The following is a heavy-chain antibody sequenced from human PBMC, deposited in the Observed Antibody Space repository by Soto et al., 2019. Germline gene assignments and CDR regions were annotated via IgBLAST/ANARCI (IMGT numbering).Heavy chain of an antibody. CDR2: VSAGGAAT. CDR1: GFTFSSYA. V-gene: IGHV3-23*01. J-gene: IGHJ5*02. Sequence: EVQLLESGGGLVQPGGSPRLSCAASGFTFSSYAMSWVRQAPGQGLEWVSSVSAGGAATYYADSVKGRFTISRDNAKNTLSLQINSLRAEDTALYYCAPAPGQLVQGQGWLGPWGQGTQVTVSS. D-gene: IGHD6-13*01. CDR3: APAPGQLVQGQGWLGP.